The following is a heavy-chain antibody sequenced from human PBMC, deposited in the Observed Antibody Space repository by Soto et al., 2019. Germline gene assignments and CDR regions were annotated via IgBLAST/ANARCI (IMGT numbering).Heavy chain of an antibody. CDR2: INPNSGNT. Sequence: ASVKVSCKASGYIFTNYDINWVRQATGQGLEYLGWINPNSGNTGYVQKFKGRVTMTRNTSINTAYMELNSLRTEDTAVYYCVRDGPRITVYGYGDYWGQGTLVTVSS. V-gene: IGHV1-8*01. CDR1: GYIFTNYD. CDR3: VRDGPRITVYGYGDY. J-gene: IGHJ4*02. D-gene: IGHD3-3*01.